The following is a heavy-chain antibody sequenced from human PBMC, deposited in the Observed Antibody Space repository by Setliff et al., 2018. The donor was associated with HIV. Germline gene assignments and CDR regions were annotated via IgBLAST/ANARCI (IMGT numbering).Heavy chain of an antibody. Sequence: ASVKVSCKASGYTFTSYDINWVRQATGQGLEWMGWMNPNSGNTGYAQKFQGRVTMTRTTSISTAYMELSSLRSEDTAVYYCARGSMIAHYYYYGMDVWGQGTVVTSP. CDR2: MNPNSGNT. V-gene: IGHV1-8*01. CDR1: GYTFTSYD. J-gene: IGHJ6*02. CDR3: ARGSMIAHYYYYGMDV. D-gene: IGHD3-22*01.